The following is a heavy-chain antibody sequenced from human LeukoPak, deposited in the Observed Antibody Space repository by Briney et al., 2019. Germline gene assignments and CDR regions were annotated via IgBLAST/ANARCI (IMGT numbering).Heavy chain of an antibody. J-gene: IGHJ4*02. D-gene: IGHD6-19*01. V-gene: IGHV4-59*01. CDR3: ARDSPSGYSSGWFFPFDY. Sequence: PSETLSLTCIVSGGSISSYYWSWIRQPPGKRLEWIGYIDYSGGTNYNPSLKSRVTISVDTSKNQFSLKLNSVTAADTAVYYCARDSPSGYSSGWFFPFDYWGQGILVTVSS. CDR2: IDYSGGT. CDR1: GGSISSYY.